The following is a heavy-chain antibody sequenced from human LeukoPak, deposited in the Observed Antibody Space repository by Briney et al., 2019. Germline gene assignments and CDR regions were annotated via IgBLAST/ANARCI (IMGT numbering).Heavy chain of an antibody. Sequence: PSETLSLTCTVSGGSISSYYWSWIRQPPWKGLEWIGYIYYSGSTNYNPSLKSRVTISVDTSKNQFSLKLSSVTAADTAVYYCARGGSNYSSLGRFDYWGQGTLVTVSS. CDR2: IYYSGST. CDR1: GGSISSYY. D-gene: IGHD4-11*01. CDR3: ARGGSNYSSLGRFDY. V-gene: IGHV4-59*01. J-gene: IGHJ4*02.